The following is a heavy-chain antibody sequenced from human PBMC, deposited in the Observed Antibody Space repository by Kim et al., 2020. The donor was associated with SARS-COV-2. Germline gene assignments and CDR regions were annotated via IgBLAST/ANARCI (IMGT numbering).Heavy chain of an antibody. CDR2: ISSQSSTT. J-gene: IGHJ5*02. Sequence: GGSLRLSCAVSGFNFGTFSMNWVRQAPGKGLEWVSYISSQSSTTDYADSVSGRFTISRDNSKNSLYLQMNRLREEDTAVYFCVRDSRWWFVLWGQGFLVTVSS. CDR3: VRDSRWWFVL. D-gene: IGHD2-15*01. CDR1: GFNFGTFS. V-gene: IGHV3-48*02.